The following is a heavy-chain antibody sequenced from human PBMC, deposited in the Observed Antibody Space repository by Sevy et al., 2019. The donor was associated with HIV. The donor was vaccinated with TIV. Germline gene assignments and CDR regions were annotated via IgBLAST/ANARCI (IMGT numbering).Heavy chain of an antibody. V-gene: IGHV3-66*01. CDR1: EFSVTDNY. D-gene: IGHD3-22*01. CDR3: ARDRYYDASGYYYYYYGLDV. J-gene: IGHJ6*02. CDR2: IYSGGST. Sequence: GGSLRLSCAASEFSVTDNYMSWVRQAPGKGLEWVSTIYSGGSTFYADSVKGRFTISIDNSKNTLYLHMNSLRAEDTAVYYCARDRYYDASGYYYYYYGLDVWGQGTTVTVSS.